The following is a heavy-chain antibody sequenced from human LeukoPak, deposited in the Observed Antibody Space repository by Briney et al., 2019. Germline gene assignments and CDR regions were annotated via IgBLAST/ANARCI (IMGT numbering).Heavy chain of an antibody. Sequence: KPSETLSLTCTVSGGSISGYYWSWIRQPAGKGLEWIGRVYSSGSTNYNPSLKSRVTMSVDTSNNQFSLKLSSVTAADTAVYYCVTCGSGALRTFDYWGQGTLVTVST. V-gene: IGHV4-4*07. CDR2: VYSSGST. J-gene: IGHJ4*02. D-gene: IGHD6-19*01. CDR3: VTCGSGALRTFDY. CDR1: GGSISGYY.